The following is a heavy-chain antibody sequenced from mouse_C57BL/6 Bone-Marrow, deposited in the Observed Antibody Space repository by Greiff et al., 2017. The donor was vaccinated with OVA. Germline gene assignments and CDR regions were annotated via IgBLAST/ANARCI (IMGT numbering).Heavy chain of an antibody. CDR3: ARDGGEDY. CDR1: GFTFSSYA. Sequence: EVKVVESGGGLVKPGGSLKLSCAASGFTFSSYAMSWVRQTPEKRLEWVATISDGGSYTYYPDNVQGRFTISRDNAKNNLYLQMSHLKSEDTAMYYCARDGGEDYWGQGTTLTVSS. CDR2: ISDGGSYT. J-gene: IGHJ2*01. V-gene: IGHV5-4*01.